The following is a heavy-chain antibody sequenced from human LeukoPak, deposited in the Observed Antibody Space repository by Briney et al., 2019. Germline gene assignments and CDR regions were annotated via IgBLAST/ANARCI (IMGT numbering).Heavy chain of an antibody. D-gene: IGHD5-24*01. V-gene: IGHV3-66*01. Sequence: PGGSLRLSCAASGFTFSSYSMNWVRQAPGKGLEWVSVIYSGGSTNYADSVKDRFTISRDNSKNTLYLQMNSLRAEDTAVYYCARAAGVEMATLIDYWGQGTLVTVSS. J-gene: IGHJ4*02. CDR3: ARAAGVEMATLIDY. CDR1: GFTFSSYS. CDR2: IYSGGST.